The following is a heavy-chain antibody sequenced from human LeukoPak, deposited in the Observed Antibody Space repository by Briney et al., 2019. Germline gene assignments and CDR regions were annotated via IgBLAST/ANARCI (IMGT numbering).Heavy chain of an antibody. J-gene: IGHJ4*02. CDR3: AKRGVVIRVILVGFHKEAYYFDS. Sequence: GGSLRLSCAASGFTLSNYGMSWVRQTPRRGLEWVAGINGSGGSTIYADSVKGRFTISRDNPKNTLYLEMNSLRAEDTAVYFCAKRGVVIRVILVGFHKEAYYFDSWGQGALVSVPS. D-gene: IGHD3-22*01. CDR2: INGSGGST. CDR1: GFTLSNYG. V-gene: IGHV3-23*01.